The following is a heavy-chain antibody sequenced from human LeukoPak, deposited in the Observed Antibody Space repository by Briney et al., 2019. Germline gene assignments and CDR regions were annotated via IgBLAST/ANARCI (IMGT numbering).Heavy chain of an antibody. CDR3: ARGYGSGSPGIDY. Sequence: PGRSLRLSCAASGFTFSSHGMHWVRQAPGKGLEWVAVIWYDGSNKYYADSVKGRFTISRDNSKNTLYLQMNSLRAEDTAVYYCARGYGSGSPGIDYWGQGTLVTVSS. CDR1: GFTFSSHG. D-gene: IGHD3-10*01. CDR2: IWYDGSNK. J-gene: IGHJ4*02. V-gene: IGHV3-33*01.